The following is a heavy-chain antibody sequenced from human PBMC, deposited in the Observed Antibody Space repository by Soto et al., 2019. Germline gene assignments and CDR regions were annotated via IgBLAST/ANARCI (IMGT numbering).Heavy chain of an antibody. J-gene: IGHJ5*02. CDR2: ISAYTDDP. CDR1: GNTFTNFG. Sequence: ASVKVSCKASGNTFTNFGVTWVRQAPGQGLEWMGWISAYTDDPNYAQKFQGRVTMTIDTSTSTAYLGLRSLTSDDTAVYYCAKDSAPGYQLLGNWFDPWGQGTLVTVSS. CDR3: AKDSAPGYQLLGNWFDP. V-gene: IGHV1-18*01. D-gene: IGHD2-2*01.